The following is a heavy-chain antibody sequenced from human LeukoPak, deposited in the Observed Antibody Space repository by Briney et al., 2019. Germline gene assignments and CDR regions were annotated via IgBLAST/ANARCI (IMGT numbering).Heavy chain of an antibody. CDR1: GFTFSSYA. CDR3: ARGRLALYGSGTRPAFDI. J-gene: IGHJ3*02. Sequence: GGSLRLSCAASGFTFSSYAMHWVRQAPGKGLEWVAVISYDGSNKYYADSVKGRFTISRDNSKNTLYLQMNSLRAEDTAVYYCARGRLALYGSGTRPAFDIWGQGTMVTVSP. V-gene: IGHV3-30-3*01. D-gene: IGHD3-10*01. CDR2: ISYDGSNK.